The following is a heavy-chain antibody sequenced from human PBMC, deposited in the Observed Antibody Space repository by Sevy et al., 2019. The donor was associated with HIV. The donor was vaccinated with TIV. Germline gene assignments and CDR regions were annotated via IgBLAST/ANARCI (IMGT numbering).Heavy chain of an antibody. D-gene: IGHD2-21*02. J-gene: IGHJ4*02. CDR3: ARGGGYCGGDCYSFDY. CDR2: IWYDGTIK. V-gene: IGHV3-33*08. CDR1: GFTFSSYV. Sequence: GGSPRLSCAASGFTFSSYVMHWVRQAPGKGLEWVALIWYDGTIKYYADSVKGRFTISRDNSKDTLFLQMNSLTPEDTAVDYCARGGGYCGGDCYSFDYWGQGALVTVSS.